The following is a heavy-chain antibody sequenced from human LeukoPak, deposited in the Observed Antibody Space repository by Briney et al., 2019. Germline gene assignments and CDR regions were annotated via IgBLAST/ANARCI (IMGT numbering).Heavy chain of an antibody. J-gene: IGHJ4*02. V-gene: IGHV3-23*01. D-gene: IGHD1-7*01. CDR3: ARKAQYNGHYPLDY. CDR1: GFTFTSYS. Sequence: GGALRLSCAASGFTFTSYSMSWVRQAPGKGLEWVSGTSDRGDYTYYADSVKGRFTISRDSSKNTLFLQMNSLRAEDTALYFCARKAQYNGHYPLDYWGQGTLVTVSS. CDR2: TSDRGDYT.